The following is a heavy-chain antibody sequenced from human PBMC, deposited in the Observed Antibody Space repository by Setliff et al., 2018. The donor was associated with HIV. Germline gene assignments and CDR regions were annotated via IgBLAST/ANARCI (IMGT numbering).Heavy chain of an antibody. Sequence: SETLSLTCTVSGASISSGGYYWSWLRQHPVKGLEWIGYIYYTGTTFYNPSLESRRIISLDTPKNQFSLRLTSVTAADPAVYYCARLGTRTVSANADFDSWGQGALVTVSS. D-gene: IGHD1-1*01. J-gene: IGHJ4*02. V-gene: IGHV4-31*03. CDR1: GASISSGGYY. CDR2: IYYTGTT. CDR3: ARLGTRTVSANADFDS.